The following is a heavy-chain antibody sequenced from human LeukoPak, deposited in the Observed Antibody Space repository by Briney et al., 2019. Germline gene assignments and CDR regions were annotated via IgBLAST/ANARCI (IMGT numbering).Heavy chain of an antibody. CDR2: ISGSGHST. D-gene: IGHD3-10*01. J-gene: IGHJ5*02. Sequence: GGSLRLSCAASGFTFSNYAMSWVRQSPGKGLEWVSGISGSGHSTYYADSVKGRFTISRDNSKNTLYLQMNSLRAEDTAVYYCAKSGGYYYGSGSYSYPNWFDPWGQGTLVTVSS. V-gene: IGHV3-23*01. CDR1: GFTFSNYA. CDR3: AKSGGYYYGSGSYSYPNWFDP.